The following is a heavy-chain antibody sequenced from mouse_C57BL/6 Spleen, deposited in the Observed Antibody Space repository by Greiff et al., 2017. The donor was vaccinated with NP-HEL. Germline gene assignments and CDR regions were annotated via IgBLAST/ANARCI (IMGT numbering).Heavy chain of an antibody. Sequence: VQLQQPGAELVMPGASVKLSCKASGYTFTSYWMHWVKQRPGQGLEWIGEIDPSDSYTNYNQKFKGKSTLTVDKSSSTAYMQLSSLTSEDSAVYYCARRDYYGSSVDYWGQGTTLTVSS. D-gene: IGHD1-1*01. V-gene: IGHV1-69*01. CDR2: IDPSDSYT. CDR3: ARRDYYGSSVDY. J-gene: IGHJ2*01. CDR1: GYTFTSYW.